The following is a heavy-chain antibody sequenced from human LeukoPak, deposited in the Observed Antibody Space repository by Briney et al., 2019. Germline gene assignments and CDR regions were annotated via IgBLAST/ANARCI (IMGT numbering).Heavy chain of an antibody. J-gene: IGHJ4*02. CDR2: INPSGGNT. Sequence: GASVSVSCTASGYSFPSYYMHWVRQAPGEGLEWMGVINPSGGNTNSAQTFQGRVTMTGDTSTRTVYMELSSLRSADTAVYYCTRERAYGAHGFDYWGQGTLITVSS. CDR1: GYSFPSYY. D-gene: IGHD4-17*01. CDR3: TRERAYGAHGFDY. V-gene: IGHV1-46*01.